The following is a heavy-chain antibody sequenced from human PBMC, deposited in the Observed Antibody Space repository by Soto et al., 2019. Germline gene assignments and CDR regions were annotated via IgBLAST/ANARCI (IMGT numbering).Heavy chain of an antibody. CDR2: INSDGSSI. CDR3: VRAAEQRSFDY. CDR1: GFTLSNNW. Sequence: EVQLVESGGGLVQPGGSLRLSCAASGFTLSNNWIHWVRHAPGKGLVWVSRINSDGSSITYANSVKGQFTFSRDNAKNTLYLQMNSQRVEDTAMCYCVRAAEQRSFDYWGQGSLVAVSS. V-gene: IGHV3-74*03. D-gene: IGHD6-25*01. J-gene: IGHJ4*02.